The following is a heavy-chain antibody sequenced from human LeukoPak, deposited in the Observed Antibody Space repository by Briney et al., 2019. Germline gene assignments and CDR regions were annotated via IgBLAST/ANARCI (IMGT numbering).Heavy chain of an antibody. CDR1: GFNFGDSA. J-gene: IGHJ3*02. CDR3: TRLPVGTNAFDI. Sequence: PGGSLRLSCTTSGFNFGDSAMTWVRQAPGKGLEWVGPIRSKTYGGTIEYAASVKGRFIISRDDSKSIAYLQLNSLKTEDTAVYYCTRLPVGTNAFDISGQGTMVTVSS. V-gene: IGHV3-49*04. CDR2: IRSKTYGGTI. D-gene: IGHD1-26*01.